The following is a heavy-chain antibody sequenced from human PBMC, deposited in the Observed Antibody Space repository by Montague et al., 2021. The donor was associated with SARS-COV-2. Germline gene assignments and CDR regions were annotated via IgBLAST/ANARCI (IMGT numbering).Heavy chain of an antibody. D-gene: IGHD6-19*01. J-gene: IGHJ2*01. Sequence: SLRLSCAASGFTFSSYGMHWVRQAPGKGLEWVAVIWYDGSNKYYADSVKGRFTISRDNSKNTLYLQMNSLRAEDTAVYYCAKEIIEVAADWYFDLWGRGTPVTVSS. V-gene: IGHV3-33*06. CDR2: IWYDGSNK. CDR3: AKEIIEVAADWYFDL. CDR1: GFTFSSYG.